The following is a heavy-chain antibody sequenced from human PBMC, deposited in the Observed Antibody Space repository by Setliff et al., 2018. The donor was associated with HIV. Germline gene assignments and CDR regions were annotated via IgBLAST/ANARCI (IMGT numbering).Heavy chain of an antibody. J-gene: IGHJ4*02. CDR3: ARDRGPLYSSAGFDY. D-gene: IGHD6-19*01. Sequence: SETLSLTCTVSGGAFNTSSSYWGWIRQPPGKGLEYIGGIFYSGSAYYNPSLKSRVTISVSTSKNQLSLRVTSVTAADTAVYYCARDRGPLYSSAGFDYWGQGTLVTVSS. CDR2: IFYSGSA. V-gene: IGHV4-39*02. CDR1: GGAFNTSSSY.